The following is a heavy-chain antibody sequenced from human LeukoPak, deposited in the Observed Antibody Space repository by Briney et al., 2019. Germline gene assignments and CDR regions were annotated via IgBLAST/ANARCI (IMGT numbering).Heavy chain of an antibody. D-gene: IGHD4-17*01. V-gene: IGHV3-33*06. CDR3: AKDASDFGDSYFDH. Sequence: PGGSLRLSCEASGFNFNNYGMHWVRQAPGKGLEWVAALWFDGSHEYHADSVKGRFTISRDNFKNTLFMEMNALTAGDTAIYYCAKDASDFGDSYFDHWGQGTPVTVSS. J-gene: IGHJ4*02. CDR1: GFNFNNYG. CDR2: LWFDGSHE.